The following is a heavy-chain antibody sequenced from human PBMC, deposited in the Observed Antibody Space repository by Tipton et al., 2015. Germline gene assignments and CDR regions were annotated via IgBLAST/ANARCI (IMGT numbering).Heavy chain of an antibody. CDR2: IQYSGGT. CDR3: ACQDYDSLTRDYQTVDY. V-gene: IGHV4-59*08. Sequence: LRLSCTVSGGSFSDYYWSWIRQPPGKELQWIGYIQYSGGTNYNPSLESRVSMSVDTSKTQFSLKLTSVTAADTAVYYCACQDYDSLTRDYQTVDYWGQGTLVTVSS. CDR1: GGSFSDYY. J-gene: IGHJ4*02. D-gene: IGHD3-9*01.